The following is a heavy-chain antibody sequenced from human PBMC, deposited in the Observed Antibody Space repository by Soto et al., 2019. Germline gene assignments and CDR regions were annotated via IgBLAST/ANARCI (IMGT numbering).Heavy chain of an antibody. J-gene: IGHJ3*02. CDR3: ARRGGDYGAAFDI. V-gene: IGHV5-51*01. CDR1: GYSFTSYW. D-gene: IGHD4-17*01. Sequence: GESLKISCKGSGYSFTSYWIGWVRQMPGKGLEWMGIIYPGDSDTSYSPSFQGQVTISAAKSISTAYLQWSSLKASDTAMYYCARRGGDYGAAFDIWGQGTMVTVSS. CDR2: IYPGDSDT.